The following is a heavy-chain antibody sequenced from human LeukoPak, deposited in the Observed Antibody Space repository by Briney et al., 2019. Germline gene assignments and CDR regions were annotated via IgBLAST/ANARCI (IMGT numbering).Heavy chain of an antibody. J-gene: IGHJ6*02. CDR2: ISAYNDNT. CDR1: GYTFTIYG. D-gene: IGHD3-10*01. V-gene: IGHV1-18*01. CDR3: ARDYYSGSGSYYNDLYYYYYYCMDV. Sequence: ASVKLSCKASGYTFTIYGISWVRHAPGQGLEWMGWISAYNDNTNYAQKHQGRVTMTTDTSTSTAYMELRSLRSDDTAVYYCARDYYSGSGSYYNDLYYYYYYCMDVWGQGTTVTVSS.